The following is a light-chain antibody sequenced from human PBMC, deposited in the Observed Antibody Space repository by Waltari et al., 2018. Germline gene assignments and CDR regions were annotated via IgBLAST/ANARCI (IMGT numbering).Light chain of an antibody. Sequence: DIVMTQSPDALAVSLGERVTINCKSRQRVLYSSNSQNYLAWYPQKPGQPPKLLIYWASARESGVPDRFSGSESGTDFTLTISSQQAEDVAVYYCQQYYDIPWTFGQGTKVESK. J-gene: IGKJ1*01. CDR1: QRVLYSSNSQNY. CDR2: WAS. CDR3: QQYYDIPWT. V-gene: IGKV4-1*01.